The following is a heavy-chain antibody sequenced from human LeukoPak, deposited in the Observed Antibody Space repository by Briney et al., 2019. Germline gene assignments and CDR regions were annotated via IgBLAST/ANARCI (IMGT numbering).Heavy chain of an antibody. CDR2: ISESGSDK. D-gene: IGHD2-15*01. CDR3: ARATYLNAAFDY. CDR1: GFTFTNYA. Sequence: PGRSLRLSCAASGFTFTNYAIHWVRQTPGRGLEWVSVISESGSDKYYADSVKGRFTISRDNSKNTVYLQMNSLKPEDTAVYYCARATYLNAAFDYWGQGTLVTVSS. J-gene: IGHJ4*02. V-gene: IGHV3-30*04.